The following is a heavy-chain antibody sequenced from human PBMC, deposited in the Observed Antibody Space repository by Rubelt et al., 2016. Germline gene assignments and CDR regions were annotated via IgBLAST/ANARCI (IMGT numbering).Heavy chain of an antibody. CDR2: IYWDDDK. CDR3: AHSTSSAYYYYYDYMDV. CDR1: GFSLSTSGVG. J-gene: IGHJ6*03. V-gene: IGHV2-5*02. Sequence: QITLKESGPTLVKPTQTLTLTCTFSGFSLSTSGVGVGWIRQPPGKALEWLALIYWDDDKRYSPSLKSRLTITKDTSKNQVVLTMTTTDPVDTATYYCAHSTSSAYYYYYDYMDVWGKGTTVTVSS.